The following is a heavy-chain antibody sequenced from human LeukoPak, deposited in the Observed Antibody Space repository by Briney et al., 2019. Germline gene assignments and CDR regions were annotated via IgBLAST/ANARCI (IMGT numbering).Heavy chain of an antibody. D-gene: IGHD6-13*01. J-gene: IGHJ4*02. Sequence: GGSLRLSCVGSGFTFSSHAMSWVRQAPGKGLEWVSGISGSGGDTYYADSVKGRFTISRDNSKNTLYLQMNSLRAEDTAVYYCAKDHTVEQQLVAGGYWGQGTLVIVSS. CDR1: GFTFSSHA. CDR2: ISGSGGDT. V-gene: IGHV3-23*01. CDR3: AKDHTVEQQLVAGGY.